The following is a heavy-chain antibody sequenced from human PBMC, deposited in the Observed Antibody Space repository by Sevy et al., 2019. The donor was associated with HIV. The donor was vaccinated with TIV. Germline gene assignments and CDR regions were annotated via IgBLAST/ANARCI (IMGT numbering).Heavy chain of an antibody. J-gene: IGHJ4*02. Sequence: GGSLRLSCAASRFTVSSNYMTWVRQVPGKGLEGVSVIYSDGTTYHADSVKDRFTISRDNSKNTLYLQMNSLRAEDTAVYYCARGKSGYGYALNYWGQGTLVTVSS. D-gene: IGHD5-18*01. CDR2: IYSDGTT. CDR3: ARGKSGYGYALNY. CDR1: RFTVSSNY. V-gene: IGHV3-66*01.